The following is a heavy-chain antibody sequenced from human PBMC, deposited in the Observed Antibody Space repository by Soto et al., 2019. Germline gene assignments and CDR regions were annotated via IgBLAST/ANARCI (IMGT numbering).Heavy chain of an antibody. V-gene: IGHV3-21*01. CDR2: ISSNSSYI. CDR3: AREGRYCSSTSCFCWFDT. Sequence: GGSLRLSCAASGFTFSSYSMNWVRQAPGKGLEWVSSISSNSSYIYYADSVKGRFTISRDNAKNSLYLQMNSLRAEDTAVYYCAREGRYCSSTSCFCWFDTWGQGTLVTVSS. CDR1: GFTFSSYS. J-gene: IGHJ5*02. D-gene: IGHD2-2*01.